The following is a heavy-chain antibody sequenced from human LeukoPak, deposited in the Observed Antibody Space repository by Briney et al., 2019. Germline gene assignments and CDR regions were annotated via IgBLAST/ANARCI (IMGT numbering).Heavy chain of an antibody. D-gene: IGHD6-19*01. J-gene: IGHJ3*02. V-gene: IGHV3-9*01. Sequence: GGSLRLSCAASGFTFSSYSMNWVRQAPGKGLEWVSGISWNSGSIGYADSVKGRFTISRDNAKNSLYLQMNSLRAEDTALYYCAKDMGQWLATFDAFDIWGQGTVVTVSS. CDR3: AKDMGQWLATFDAFDI. CDR2: ISWNSGSI. CDR1: GFTFSSYS.